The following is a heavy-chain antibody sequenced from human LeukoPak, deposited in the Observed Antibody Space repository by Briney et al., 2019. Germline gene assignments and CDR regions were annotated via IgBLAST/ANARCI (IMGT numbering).Heavy chain of an antibody. CDR3: AKNGDRGAYCSGGSCYPYFYYYMDV. CDR2: INTSGGST. Sequence: GGALRLSCAASGFTFSSYGMSWVRQAPGKGLEWVSAINTSGGSTYYADSVKGRFTISRDNSKNTLYLQMNSLRAEDTAIYYCAKNGDRGAYCSGGSCYPYFYYYMDVWGKGTTVTISS. J-gene: IGHJ6*03. CDR1: GFTFSSYG. V-gene: IGHV3-23*01. D-gene: IGHD2-15*01.